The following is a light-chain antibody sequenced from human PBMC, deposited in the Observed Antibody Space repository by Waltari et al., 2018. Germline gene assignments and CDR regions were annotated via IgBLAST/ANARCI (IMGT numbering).Light chain of an antibody. Sequence: IVMTQSPDSLAVSLGEGATISCRSSQSVLLGSNNNNYLAWYQQKPGQPPRLLFYWASTRESGVPDRFSGRGSGTDFTLTISSLQAEDVAVYYCQQYYSIPYTFGQGTKLEIK. CDR2: WAS. CDR1: QSVLLGSNNNNY. V-gene: IGKV4-1*01. J-gene: IGKJ2*01. CDR3: QQYYSIPYT.